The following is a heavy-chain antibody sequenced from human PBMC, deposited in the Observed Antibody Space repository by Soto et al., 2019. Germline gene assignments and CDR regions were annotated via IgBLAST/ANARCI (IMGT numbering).Heavy chain of an antibody. D-gene: IGHD6-19*01. CDR3: ARSVVHQWLVHDAFDI. CDR2: VYYNGTT. J-gene: IGHJ3*02. CDR1: GGSISSSY. V-gene: IGHV4-59*01. Sequence: QVQLQESGPGLLKPSETLSLTCTVSGGSISSSYWSWIRQPPGKGLEWIAYVYYNGTTNYNPSLESRVTISIDTSTNQFSLRLTSVTAADTAVYYCARSVVHQWLVHDAFDIWGQGTLVTVSP.